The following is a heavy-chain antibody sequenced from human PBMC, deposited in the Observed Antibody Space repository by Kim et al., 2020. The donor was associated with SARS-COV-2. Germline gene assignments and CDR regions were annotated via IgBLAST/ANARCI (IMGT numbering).Heavy chain of an antibody. V-gene: IGHV4-59*09. CDR3: ARGLNFWSGYYTVAPNWFDP. D-gene: IGHD3-3*01. Sequence: RVTISVDTSKNQFSLKLSSVTAADTAVYYCARGLNFWSGYYTVAPNWFDPWGQGTLVTVSS. J-gene: IGHJ5*02.